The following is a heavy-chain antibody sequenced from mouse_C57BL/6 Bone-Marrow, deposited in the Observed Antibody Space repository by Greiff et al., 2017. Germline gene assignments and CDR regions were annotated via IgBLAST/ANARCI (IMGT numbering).Heavy chain of an antibody. CDR2: IWRGGST. D-gene: IGHD2-12*01. CDR3: AIPYNYADYNAMDY. V-gene: IGHV2-5*01. Sequence: VQGVESGPGLVQPSQSLSITCTVSGFSLTSYGVHWVRQSPGKGLEWLGVIWRGGSTDYNAAFMSRLSITKDNSKSQVFFKMNSLQADDTAIYSCAIPYNYADYNAMDYWGQGTSVTVSS. J-gene: IGHJ4*01. CDR1: GFSLTSYG.